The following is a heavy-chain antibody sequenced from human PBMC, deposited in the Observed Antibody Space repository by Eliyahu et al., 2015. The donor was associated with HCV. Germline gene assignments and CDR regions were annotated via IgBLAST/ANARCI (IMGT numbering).Heavy chain of an antibody. Sequence: LSCTASGLLFNNYAMHWVRQAPGKGLEWVAVISYDGSKRFYVDSVKGRFTISRDNSGNTLFLHMNSLRPEDTAVYYCASADYPLGTFFFLYYWGQGTLVTVSS. V-gene: IGHV3-30*03. D-gene: IGHD3-16*01. CDR3: ASADYPLGTFFFLYY. CDR2: ISYDGSKR. CDR1: GLLFNNYA. J-gene: IGHJ4*02.